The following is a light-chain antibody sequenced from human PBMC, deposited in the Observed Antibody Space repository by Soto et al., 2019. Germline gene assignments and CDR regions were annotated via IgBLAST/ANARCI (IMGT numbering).Light chain of an antibody. Sequence: AIRMTQSPSSLSASTGDRVTITCRARQGISSYLAWYQQKPAKAPKLLIYAASTLQSGVPSRFSGSGSGTDFTLTISSLQPEDSASYYCQQSYSTPQTFGQGTKVDIK. CDR3: QQSYSTPQT. CDR1: QGISSY. V-gene: IGKV1-8*01. CDR2: AAS. J-gene: IGKJ1*01.